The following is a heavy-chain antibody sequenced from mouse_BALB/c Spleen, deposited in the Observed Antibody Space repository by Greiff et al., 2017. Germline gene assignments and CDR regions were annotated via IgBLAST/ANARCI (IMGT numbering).Heavy chain of an antibody. Sequence: VKLVESGPGLVAPSQSLSITCTVSGFSLTSYGVHWVRQPPGKGLEWLGVIWAGGSTNYNSALMSRLSISKDNSKSQVFLKMSSLQTDDTAMYYCARYYNYYYAMDYWGEGTSVTVSS. CDR3: ARYYNYYYAMDY. J-gene: IGHJ4*01. D-gene: IGHD1-1*01. CDR2: IWAGGST. CDR1: GFSLTSYG. V-gene: IGHV2-9*02.